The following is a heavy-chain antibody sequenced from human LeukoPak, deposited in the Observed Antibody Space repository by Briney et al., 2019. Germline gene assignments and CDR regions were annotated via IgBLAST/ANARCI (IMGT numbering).Heavy chain of an antibody. CDR2: ISSTGST. D-gene: IGHD3-10*01. J-gene: IGHJ4*02. Sequence: SETLSLTCTVSGGSISSGGHYWSCIRQPAGKGLEYLGRISSTGSTNYNPSLRSRVTISADTSKNHFSLKLTSVTAADTAVYYCARGVDYYGVWGQGTLVTVSS. CDR1: GGSISSGGHY. V-gene: IGHV4-61*02. CDR3: ARGVDYYGV.